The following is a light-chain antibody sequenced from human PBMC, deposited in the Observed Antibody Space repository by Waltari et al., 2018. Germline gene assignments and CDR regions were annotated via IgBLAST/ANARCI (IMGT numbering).Light chain of an antibody. J-gene: IGLJ3*02. V-gene: IGLV9-49*01. Sequence: QPVLTQPPSASASLGASVTLTCTLSSGYSNYKVDWYQQRPGKGPRFVMRVGTGGIVGAKGDGIPDRCSVWGSGLNRYLTIKNIQEEDESDYHCGADHGSGSNFVVVFGGGTKLTVL. CDR2: VGTGGIVG. CDR1: SGYSNYK. CDR3: GADHGSGSNFVVV.